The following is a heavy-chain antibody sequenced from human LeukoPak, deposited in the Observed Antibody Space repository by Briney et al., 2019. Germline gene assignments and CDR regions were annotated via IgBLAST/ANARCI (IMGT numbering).Heavy chain of an antibody. V-gene: IGHV1-2*02. CDR3: ARGGSPEKQQLVDTVPRGDYYYYMDV. CDR1: GYTFTSYG. J-gene: IGHJ6*03. Sequence: GASVKVSCKASGYTFTSYGISWVRQAPGQGLEWMGWINPNSGGTNYAQKFQGRVTMTRDTSISTAYMELSRLRSDDTAVYYCARGGSPEKQQLVDTVPRGDYYYYMDVWGKGTSVTVSS. CDR2: INPNSGGT. D-gene: IGHD6-13*01.